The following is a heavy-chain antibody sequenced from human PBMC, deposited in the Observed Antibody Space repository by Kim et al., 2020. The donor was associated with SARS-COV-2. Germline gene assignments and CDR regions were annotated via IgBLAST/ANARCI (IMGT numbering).Heavy chain of an antibody. J-gene: IGHJ4*01. Sequence: GGSLRLSCAASGFTFRDYAMNWVRQAPGKGLDWVSTITGSGSSTFYADSVKGRFTISRDNSKNTLYLQMNSLGAEDTALYYCAKGPSSSSPYDFEYWGHGTLVTVSS. D-gene: IGHD2-21*01. CDR3: AKGPSSSSPYDFEY. CDR2: ITGSGSST. CDR1: GFTFRDYA. V-gene: IGHV3-23*01.